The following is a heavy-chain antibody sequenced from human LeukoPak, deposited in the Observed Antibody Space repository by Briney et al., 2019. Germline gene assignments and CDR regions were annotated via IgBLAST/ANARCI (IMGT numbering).Heavy chain of an antibody. D-gene: IGHD5-24*01. CDR2: ISSSSSYI. CDR3: ARSEMGYYNYYMDV. CDR1: GFTFSTFG. Sequence: PGGSLRLSCAASGFTFSTFGMNWVGQAPGKGLKWVSFISSSSSYIYYADSVKGRFTISRDNAKNSLYLQMNSLRAEDTAVYYCARSEMGYYNYYMDVWGKGTTVTISS. V-gene: IGHV3-21*01. J-gene: IGHJ6*03.